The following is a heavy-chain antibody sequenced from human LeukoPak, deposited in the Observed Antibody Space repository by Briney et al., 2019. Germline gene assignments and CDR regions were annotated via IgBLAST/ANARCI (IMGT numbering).Heavy chain of an antibody. Sequence: SETLSLTCAVSGGSISSSNWWSWVRQPPGKGLEWIGEIYHSGSTNYNPSLKSRVTISVDTSKNQFSLKLSSVTAADTAVYYCARLGGGKTRTYYYDSSGYMRDYWGQGTLVTVSS. J-gene: IGHJ4*02. D-gene: IGHD3-22*01. CDR2: IYHSGST. CDR3: ARLGGGKTRTYYYDSSGYMRDY. V-gene: IGHV4-4*02. CDR1: GGSISSSNW.